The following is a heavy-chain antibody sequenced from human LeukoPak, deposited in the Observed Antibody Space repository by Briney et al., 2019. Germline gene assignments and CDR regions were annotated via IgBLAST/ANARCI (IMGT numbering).Heavy chain of an antibody. Sequence: PGGSLRLSFAASGFTFSSYDMHWVRQATGKGLEWVSAIGTAGDTYYPGSVKGRFTISRENAKNSLYLQMNSLRAGDTAVYYCARDRGTFLGMDVWGQGTTVTVSS. CDR2: IGTAGDT. D-gene: IGHD2/OR15-2a*01. CDR3: ARDRGTFLGMDV. J-gene: IGHJ6*02. V-gene: IGHV3-13*01. CDR1: GFTFSSYD.